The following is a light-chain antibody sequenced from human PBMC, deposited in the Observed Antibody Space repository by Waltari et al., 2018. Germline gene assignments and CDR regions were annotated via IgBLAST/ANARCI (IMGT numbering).Light chain of an antibody. CDR2: GAS. CDR1: QSVSSN. V-gene: IGKV3-15*01. Sequence: EIVMTQSPATLSVSSGERATLSCRASQSVSSNLAWYQQRPGQAPRLFISGASTRATGIPARFSGSGSGTEFTLTISSLQSEDFAVYYCQQYNNWPRLTFGGGTKVEIK. J-gene: IGKJ4*01. CDR3: QQYNNWPRLT.